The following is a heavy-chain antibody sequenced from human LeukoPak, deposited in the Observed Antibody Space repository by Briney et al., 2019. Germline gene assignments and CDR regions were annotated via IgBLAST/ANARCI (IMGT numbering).Heavy chain of an antibody. J-gene: IGHJ5*02. CDR1: GYTFGSYG. Sequence: ASVKVSCKASGYTFGSYGVSWVRQAPGQGLEWMAWISPYNGNTNYAQKFQGRVTMTTDTSTSTAYMELRSLRADDTAVYYCARDSASVWPGSSGWSNWFDRWGQGTLVTVSS. D-gene: IGHD6-19*01. V-gene: IGHV1-18*01. CDR3: ARDSASVWPGSSGWSNWFDR. CDR2: ISPYNGNT.